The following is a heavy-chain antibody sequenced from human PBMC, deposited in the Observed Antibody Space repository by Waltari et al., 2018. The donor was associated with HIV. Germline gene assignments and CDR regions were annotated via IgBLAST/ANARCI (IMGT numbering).Heavy chain of an antibody. J-gene: IGHJ5*02. D-gene: IGHD2-8*01. V-gene: IGHV4-61*02. CDR3: ARDDPDTNGNNWFDP. CDR1: GGPISSGSYS. CDR2: ISTNGST. Sequence: QVHLQESGPGLVKPSQTLSLTCRVSGGPISSGSYSWSWIRQPAGKGLEWLGHISTNGSTKYNPSLKSRVTISLDTSKNQFSLKLNSVTAADTAVYYCARDDPDTNGNNWFDPWGQGALVTVSS.